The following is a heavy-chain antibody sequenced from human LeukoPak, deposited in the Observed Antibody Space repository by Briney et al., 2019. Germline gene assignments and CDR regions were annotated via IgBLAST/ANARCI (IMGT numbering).Heavy chain of an antibody. D-gene: IGHD3-10*01. CDR3: ARDPRLRWGSASLS. V-gene: IGHV3-21*01. Sequence: GGSLRLSCAASGFTFSSYSMNWVRQAPGKGLEWVSSISSSSSYICYADSVKGRFTISRDNAKNSLYLQMNSLRAEDTAVYYCARDPRLRWGSASLSWGQGTLVTVSS. CDR2: ISSSSSYI. J-gene: IGHJ5*02. CDR1: GFTFSSYS.